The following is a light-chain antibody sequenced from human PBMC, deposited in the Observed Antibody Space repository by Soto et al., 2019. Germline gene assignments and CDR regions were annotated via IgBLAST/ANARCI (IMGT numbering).Light chain of an antibody. V-gene: IGKV3-15*01. CDR1: PSVGSS. CDR3: QQYNNWPT. J-gene: IGKJ1*01. CDR2: GAS. Sequence: EIVMTQSPATLSVSPGERATLSCRASPSVGSSLAWYQHKPGQAPRLLIYGASTRATGIPARFSGNGSGTEFTLTISSLQSEDFAIYDCQQYNNWPTFGQGTKVAIK.